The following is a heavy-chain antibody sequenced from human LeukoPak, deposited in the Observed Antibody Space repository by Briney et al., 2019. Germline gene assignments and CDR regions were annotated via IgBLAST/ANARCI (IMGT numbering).Heavy chain of an antibody. Sequence: SQTLSLTCTVSGASISSGIYYWTWIRHHPGHGLEWIGYIYSSGFTHYNPSLRSRVTMSIDTTNNQFSLRMPSVTVADTATYYCARSRGTIYRADEYDIWGQGTMVTVSS. D-gene: IGHD3-16*02. CDR3: ARSRGTIYRADEYDI. CDR1: GASISSGIYY. J-gene: IGHJ3*02. CDR2: IYSSGFT. V-gene: IGHV4-31*03.